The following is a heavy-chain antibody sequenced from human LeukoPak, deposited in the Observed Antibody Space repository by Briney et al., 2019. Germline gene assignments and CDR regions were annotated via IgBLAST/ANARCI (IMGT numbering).Heavy chain of an antibody. CDR3: ARHYYVSGSYCLDY. J-gene: IGHJ4*02. CDR1: GGSISGYY. Sequence: PSETLSLTCTVSGGSISGYYWSWIRQPAGKGLEWIGRIYSSGSTNYNPSLKSRVTMSVDTSENQFSLRLRSVTAADTAVYYCARHYYVSGSYCLDYWGQGTLVTVSS. CDR2: IYSSGST. D-gene: IGHD3-10*01. V-gene: IGHV4-4*07.